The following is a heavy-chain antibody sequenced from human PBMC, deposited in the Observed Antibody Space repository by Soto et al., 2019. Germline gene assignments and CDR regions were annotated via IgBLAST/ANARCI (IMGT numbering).Heavy chain of an antibody. CDR2: MNPNTGNA. Sequence: GASVKVSCKAFGYTFTSADINWVRQTTGQGLEWMGWMNPNTGNAGYAQKFQGRVTMTRDTTISTAYMELTRLTSDDTAVYFCARDVIGTTDRFDPWGQGTLVTVSS. V-gene: IGHV1-8*01. D-gene: IGHD1-7*01. J-gene: IGHJ5*02. CDR3: ARDVIGTTDRFDP. CDR1: GYTFTSAD.